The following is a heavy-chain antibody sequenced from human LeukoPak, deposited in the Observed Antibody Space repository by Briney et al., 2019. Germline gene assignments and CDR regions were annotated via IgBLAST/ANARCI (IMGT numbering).Heavy chain of an antibody. CDR1: GGSFSGYH. D-gene: IGHD3-22*01. J-gene: IGHJ5*02. CDR3: ASATTYYYDSSGYCWFDP. Sequence: PSETLSLTWAVYGGSFSGYHWSWIRQPPEKGLEWIGEINHGGSTNYNPSLKSRVTISVDTSKNQFSLKLSSVTAADTAVYYCASATTYYYDSSGYCWFDPWGQGTLVTVSS. CDR2: INHGGST. V-gene: IGHV4-34*01.